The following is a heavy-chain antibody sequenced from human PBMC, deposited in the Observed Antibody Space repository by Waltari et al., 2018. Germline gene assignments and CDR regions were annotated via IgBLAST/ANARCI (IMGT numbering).Heavy chain of an antibody. CDR1: GFSFMGFA. CDR2: ISGSGATP. J-gene: IGHJ4*02. Sequence: EVQLLESAGGLVQPGEALRLSCAASGFSFMGFAMTWVRQAPGEGLEWVASISGSGATPFYADYVKGRFTIVRDNSRDTVYLQMNSLRVDDSAVYYCAKGSRGYTNYFFDSWGQGTLVSVSS. CDR3: AKGSRGYTNYFFDS. V-gene: IGHV3-23*01. D-gene: IGHD3-22*01.